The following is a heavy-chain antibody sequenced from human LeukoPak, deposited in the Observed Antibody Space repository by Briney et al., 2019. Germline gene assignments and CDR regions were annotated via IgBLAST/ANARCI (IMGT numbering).Heavy chain of an antibody. CDR1: TFTFSNYW. D-gene: IGHD3-16*01. V-gene: IGHV3-74*01. CDR3: ARVSEGGESPGRDWYFDL. Sequence: GGSLRLSCAASTFTFSNYWMHWVRQAPGKGLVWVSRIYNNGHKTNYADSVGGCITFSSNSNKTAFYLQMNSRRDDDTAYYCGARVSEGGESPGRDWYFDLWGRGTLVTVSS. J-gene: IGHJ2*01. CDR2: IYNNGHKT.